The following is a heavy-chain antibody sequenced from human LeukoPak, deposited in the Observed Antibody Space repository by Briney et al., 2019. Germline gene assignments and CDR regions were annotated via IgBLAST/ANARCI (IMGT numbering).Heavy chain of an antibody. CDR3: ARDWSYDFWSGYPYYYYGMDV. CDR2: ISAYNGNT. CDR1: GYTFTSYG. V-gene: IGHV1-18*01. J-gene: IGHJ6*02. D-gene: IGHD3-3*01. Sequence: GASVKVSCTASGYTFTSYGISWVRQAPGQGLEWMGWISAYNGNTNYAQKLQGRVTMTTDTSTSTAYMELSSLRSEDTAVYYCARDWSYDFWSGYPYYYYGMDVWGQGTTVTVSS.